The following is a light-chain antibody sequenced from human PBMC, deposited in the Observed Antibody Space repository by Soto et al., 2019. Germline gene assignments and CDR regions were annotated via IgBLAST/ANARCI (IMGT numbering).Light chain of an antibody. CDR3: SSYTTSSTLV. CDR2: EVS. J-gene: IGLJ3*02. CDR1: SSDVGGYNY. Sequence: QSALTQPASVSGSPGQSITISCTGTSSDVGGYNYVSWYQQDPGKAPKPIIYEVSNRPSEVSNRFSGSKSGNTASLTISGLQAEDEADYYCSSYTTSSTLVFGGGTKLTVL. V-gene: IGLV2-14*01.